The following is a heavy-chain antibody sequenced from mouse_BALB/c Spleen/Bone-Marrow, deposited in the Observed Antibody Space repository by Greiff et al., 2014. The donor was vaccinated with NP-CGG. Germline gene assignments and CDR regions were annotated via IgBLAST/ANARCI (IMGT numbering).Heavy chain of an antibody. CDR3: ARSLYGFDWYFDV. D-gene: IGHD2-2*01. CDR2: INPYNGGT. J-gene: IGHJ1*01. Sequence: EVQLQQSGPELVKPGASVKMSCKASGYTFTSYVMHWVKQKPGQGLEWIGNINPYNGGTKYNEKFKGKATLTSDKFSSTAYMELGSLTSEDSAVYYCARSLYGFDWYFDVWGAGTTVTVSS. CDR1: GYTFTSYV. V-gene: IGHV1-14*01.